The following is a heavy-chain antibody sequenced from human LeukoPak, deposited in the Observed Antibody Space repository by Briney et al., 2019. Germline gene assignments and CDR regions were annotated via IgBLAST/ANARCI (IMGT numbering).Heavy chain of an antibody. J-gene: IGHJ6*04. V-gene: IGHV3-7*01. CDR2: IKEDGSEK. CDR1: GFTFSSYW. D-gene: IGHD3-10*02. Sequence: AGGSLRLSCAASGFTFSSYWMSWVRQAPGRGLEWVANIKEDGSEKYYVDSVRGRFTISRDNAKNSLYLQMNSLRAEDTAVYYCAELGITMIGGVWGKGTTVTISS. CDR3: AELGITMIGGV.